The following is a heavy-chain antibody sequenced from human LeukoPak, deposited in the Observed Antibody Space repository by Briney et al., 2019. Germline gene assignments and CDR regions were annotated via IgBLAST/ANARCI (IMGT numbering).Heavy chain of an antibody. CDR2: ISGSGGST. CDR3: AKDPLRYFDWLLGEAFDI. CDR1: GFTFSSYA. V-gene: IGHV3-23*01. J-gene: IGHJ3*02. Sequence: GSLRLSCAASGFTFSSYAMSWVRQAPGKGLEWVSAISGSGGSTYYADSVKGRFTIPRDNSKNTLYLQMNSLRAEDTAVYYCAKDPLRYFDWLLGEAFDIWGQGTMVTVSS. D-gene: IGHD3-9*01.